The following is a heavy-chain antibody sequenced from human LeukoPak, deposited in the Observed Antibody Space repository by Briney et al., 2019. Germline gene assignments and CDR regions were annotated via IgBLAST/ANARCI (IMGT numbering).Heavy chain of an antibody. D-gene: IGHD3-10*01. V-gene: IGHV3-20*04. CDR2: INLNGGST. J-gene: IGHJ4*02. CDR1: GFTFDDYG. Sequence: GGSLRLSCAASGFTFDDYGMCWVRQAPGKGLEWVSGINLNGGSTGYADSVKGRFTISRDNSKNSLYLQMNSLRAEDTALYSCARDAAHGAVRGPRDYVDYWGQGTLVTVSS. CDR3: ARDAAHGAVRGPRDYVDY.